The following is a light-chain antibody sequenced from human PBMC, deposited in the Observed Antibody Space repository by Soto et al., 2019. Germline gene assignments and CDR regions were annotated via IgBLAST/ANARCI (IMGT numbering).Light chain of an antibody. Sequence: HTVVTQEPSLTVSPGGTVTLTCASSTGAVSSGIHPSWFQQKSGQAPRTLIYSTSNKYSWTPARFSGSLLGGKAALTLSGVQPEDEAEYYCLLYSGDSQLIFGGGTKLTVL. V-gene: IGLV7-43*01. CDR2: STS. J-gene: IGLJ2*01. CDR1: TGAVSSGIH. CDR3: LLYSGDSQLI.